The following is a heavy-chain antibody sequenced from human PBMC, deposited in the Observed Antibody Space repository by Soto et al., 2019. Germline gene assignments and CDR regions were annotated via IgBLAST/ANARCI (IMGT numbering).Heavy chain of an antibody. CDR3: ASHPRDCSGYWYYFDY. D-gene: IGHD3-22*01. CDR2: ISSSSSYI. J-gene: IGHJ4*02. Sequence: EVQLVESGGGLVKPGGSLRLSCAASGFTFSSYSMNWVRQAPGKGLEWVSSISSSSSYIYYADSVKGRFTISRDNAKNSLYLQMNSLRAEDTAVYYCASHPRDCSGYWYYFDYWGQGTLVTVSS. V-gene: IGHV3-21*01. CDR1: GFTFSSYS.